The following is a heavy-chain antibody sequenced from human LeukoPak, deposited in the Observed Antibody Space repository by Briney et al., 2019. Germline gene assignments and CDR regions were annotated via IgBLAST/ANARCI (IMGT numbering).Heavy chain of an antibody. CDR3: AREACPYRLCYYDSSGYSLNYYFDY. Sequence: GGSLRLSCAASGFTFSSYAMSWVRQAPGKGLEWVSAISGSGGSTYYADSVKGRFTISRDNSKNTLYLQMNSLRAEDTAVYYCAREACPYRLCYYDSSGYSLNYYFDYWGQGTLVTVSS. D-gene: IGHD3-22*01. J-gene: IGHJ4*02. CDR1: GFTFSSYA. CDR2: ISGSGGST. V-gene: IGHV3-23*01.